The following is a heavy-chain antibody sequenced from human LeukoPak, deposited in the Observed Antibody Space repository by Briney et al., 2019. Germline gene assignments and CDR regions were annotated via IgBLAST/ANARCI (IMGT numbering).Heavy chain of an antibody. J-gene: IGHJ5*02. V-gene: IGHV4-34*01. Sequence: SGTLSLTCAVYGGSFSGYYWSWIRQPPGKGLEWIGEINHSGSTNYNPSLTSRVTISVDTSKNQFSLKLSSVTAADTAVYYCARGDFWSGYDNWFDPWGQGTLVTVPS. CDR1: GGSFSGYY. CDR3: ARGDFWSGYDNWFDP. D-gene: IGHD3-3*01. CDR2: INHSGST.